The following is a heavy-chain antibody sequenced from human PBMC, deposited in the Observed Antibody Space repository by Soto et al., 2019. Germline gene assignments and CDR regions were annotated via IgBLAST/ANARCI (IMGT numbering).Heavy chain of an antibody. CDR2: ISGSGGST. D-gene: IGHD3-3*01. CDR1: GFTFSSYA. Sequence: GGSLRLSCAASGFTFSSYAMSWVRQAPGKGLEWVSAISGSGGSTYYADSVKGRFTISRDNSKNTLYLQMNSLRAEDTAVYYCAKDCNAGTTVLRFLEWLYAFDIWGQGTMVTVSS. CDR3: AKDCNAGTTVLRFLEWLYAFDI. V-gene: IGHV3-23*01. J-gene: IGHJ3*02.